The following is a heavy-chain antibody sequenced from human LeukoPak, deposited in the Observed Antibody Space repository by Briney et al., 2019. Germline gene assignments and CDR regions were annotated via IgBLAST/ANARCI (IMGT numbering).Heavy chain of an antibody. V-gene: IGHV3-64*01. CDR2: ISSNGGST. J-gene: IGHJ4*02. CDR1: GFTFSSYA. D-gene: IGHD6-13*01. CDR3: ARGVAAAGSNFDY. Sequence: GGSLGLSCAASGFTFSSYAMHWVRQAPGKGLEYVSAISSNGGSTYYANSVKGRFTISRDNSKNTLYLQMGSLRAEDMAVYYCARGVAAAGSNFDYWGQGTLVTVSS.